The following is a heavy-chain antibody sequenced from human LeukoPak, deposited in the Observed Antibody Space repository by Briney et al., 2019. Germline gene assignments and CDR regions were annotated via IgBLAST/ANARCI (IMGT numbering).Heavy chain of an antibody. D-gene: IGHD3-10*01. V-gene: IGHV1-18*01. CDR1: GYTFPSYG. CDR2: ISAYNGNT. CDR3: ARNRETYYYGSGSFDPDDH. J-gene: IGHJ4*02. Sequence: ASVKVSCKASGYTFPSYGITWVRQAPGQGLEWMGWISAYNGNTNYAQKLQGRVTMTTDTSTTTAYMELRSLRSDDTAVYYCARNRETYYYGSGSFDPDDHWGQGTLVTVSS.